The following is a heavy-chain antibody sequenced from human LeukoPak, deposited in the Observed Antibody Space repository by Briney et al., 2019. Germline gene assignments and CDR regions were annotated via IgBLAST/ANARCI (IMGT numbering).Heavy chain of an antibody. CDR2: IYSGGST. Sequence: GGSLRLSCAASGFTVSSNYMSWVRQAPGKGLEWVSVIYSGGSTYYADSVKGRFTISRDNSQNMLYLQMSSLRPEDTAVYYCVKDRAIDYWGQGTLVTVSS. CDR3: VKDRAIDY. D-gene: IGHD3-10*01. J-gene: IGHJ4*02. CDR1: GFTVSSNY. V-gene: IGHV3-53*05.